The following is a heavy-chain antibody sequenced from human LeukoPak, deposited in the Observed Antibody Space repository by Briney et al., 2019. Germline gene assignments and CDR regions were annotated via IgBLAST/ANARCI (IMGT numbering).Heavy chain of an antibody. CDR1: GYTFTGYY. CDR2: INPNSGGT. D-gene: IGHD3-22*01. Sequence: ASVKLSCKASGYTFTGYYMHWVRQTPGQGLEWMGWINPNSGGTNYAQKFQGRVIMTRDTSISTAYMELSRLRSDDTAVYYCANTIYDSSGYFDYWGQGTLVTVSS. CDR3: ANTIYDSSGYFDY. V-gene: IGHV1-2*02. J-gene: IGHJ4*02.